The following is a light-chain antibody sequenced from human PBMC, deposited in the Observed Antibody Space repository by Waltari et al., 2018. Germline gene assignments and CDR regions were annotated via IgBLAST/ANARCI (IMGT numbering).Light chain of an antibody. CDR2: NAS. CDR1: QSVGSS. V-gene: IGKV3-11*01. CDR3: QQRSHFYT. Sequence: SSPGERATLSCRASQSVGSSLVWYQHKPGQPPRLLIYNASKRATGISDRFSGTGSGTDFTLTISSLEPEDFAVYYCQQRSHFYTFGPGTRVDVK. J-gene: IGKJ3*01.